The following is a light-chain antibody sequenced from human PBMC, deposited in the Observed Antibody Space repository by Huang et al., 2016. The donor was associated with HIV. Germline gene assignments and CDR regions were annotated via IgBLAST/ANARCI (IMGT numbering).Light chain of an antibody. CDR1: QSVSRN. CDR3: QQYNNWPPMYT. CDR2: GAS. Sequence: EIVLTQSPATRSMSPGQRATLSCTASQSVSRNLAWFQQKPGQAPRRLIYGASTRATGIPARFRGSGSGTEFTLTISSLQSEDFAVYYCQQYNNWPPMYTFGQGTKLEV. J-gene: IGKJ2*01. V-gene: IGKV3-15*01.